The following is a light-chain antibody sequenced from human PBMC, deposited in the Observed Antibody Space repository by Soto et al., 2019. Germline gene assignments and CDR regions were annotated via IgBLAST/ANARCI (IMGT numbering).Light chain of an antibody. CDR3: QQSYSTLSIT. CDR2: AAS. Sequence: DIQMTQSPSSLSASVGDRVTITCRASESISRHLNWYQQKPGKAPNLPIYAASSLQNGVPSRFSGSGSGTDFTLTISNLQPEDFATYYCQQSYSTLSITFGQGTRLEIK. J-gene: IGKJ5*01. V-gene: IGKV1-39*01. CDR1: ESISRH.